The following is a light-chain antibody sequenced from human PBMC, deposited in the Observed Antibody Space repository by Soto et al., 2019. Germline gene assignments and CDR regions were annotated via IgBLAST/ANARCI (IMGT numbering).Light chain of an antibody. J-gene: IGKJ4*01. CDR2: DAS. CDR1: QSVSRY. V-gene: IGKV3-11*01. Sequence: EIVLTQSPATLSLSPGERATLSCRASQSVSRYLAWYQQKPGQAPMLVIYDASNRATGIPARFSGRGSGTDFPLTISSLEPEDFAVYYCQQRSDWPSTFGGGTKVQIK. CDR3: QQRSDWPST.